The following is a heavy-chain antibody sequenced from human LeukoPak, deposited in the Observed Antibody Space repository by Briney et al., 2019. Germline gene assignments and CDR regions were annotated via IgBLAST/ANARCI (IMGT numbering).Heavy chain of an antibody. D-gene: IGHD5-18*01. CDR3: AKSSEYSYGYYVDY. CDR1: GFTFSSYA. CDR2: ISGSGGST. V-gene: IGHV3-23*01. J-gene: IGHJ4*02. Sequence: QPGGSLRLSCAASGFTFSSYAMSWVRQAPGKGLEWVSAISGSGGSTYYADSVKGRFTISRDNSKNTLYLQMNSLRADDTAVYYCAKSSEYSYGYYVDYWGQGTLVTVSS.